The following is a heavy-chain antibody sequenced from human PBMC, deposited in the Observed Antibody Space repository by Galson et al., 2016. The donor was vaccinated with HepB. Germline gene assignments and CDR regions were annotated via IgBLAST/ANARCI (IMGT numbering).Heavy chain of an antibody. CDR3: ASISYTSSWRPGTYGMDV. CDR1: GYSFSSRW. J-gene: IGHJ6*02. CDR2: IDPSDSYA. Sequence: QSGAEVKKPGESLRISCQGSGYSFSSRWITWVRQVPGQGLEWMGRIDPSDSYANYSPSFRGHVTISADKSISTASLQCNSLKASDTAIYYCASISYTSSWRPGTYGMDVWGRGTTVTVSS. V-gene: IGHV5-10-1*01. D-gene: IGHD2-2*02.